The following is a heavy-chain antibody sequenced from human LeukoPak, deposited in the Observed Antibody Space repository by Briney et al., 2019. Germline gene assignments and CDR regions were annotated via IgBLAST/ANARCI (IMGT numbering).Heavy chain of an antibody. V-gene: IGHV4-59*01. J-gene: IGHJ5*02. Sequence: PSDTLSLTCTVSGGSISAYYWSWIRQPPGKGLEWIGYIYYSGSTNYNPSLKSRVTISVDTSKNQFSLNLNSVTAADTAVYYCARDLAASTWFDPWGQGTLVTVSS. CDR3: ARDLAASTWFDP. CDR2: IYYSGST. D-gene: IGHD2-15*01. CDR1: GGSISAYY.